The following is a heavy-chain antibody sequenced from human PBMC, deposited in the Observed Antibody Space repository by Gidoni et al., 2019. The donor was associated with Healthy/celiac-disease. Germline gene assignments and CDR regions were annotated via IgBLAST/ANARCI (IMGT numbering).Heavy chain of an antibody. CDR2: ST. D-gene: IGHD6-13*01. Sequence: STYYNPSLKSRVTISVDTSKNQFSLKLSSVTAADTAVYYCARVQQQLVPTPIDYWGQGTLVTVSS. CDR3: ARVQQQLVPTPIDY. V-gene: IGHV4-31*02. J-gene: IGHJ4*02.